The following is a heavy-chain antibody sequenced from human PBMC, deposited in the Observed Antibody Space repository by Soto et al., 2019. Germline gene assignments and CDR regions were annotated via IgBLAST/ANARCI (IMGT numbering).Heavy chain of an antibody. CDR1: GFTFNNYA. Sequence: GGSLRLSCAASGFTFNNYAMNWVRQAPGKGLEWVATISATGGSTYYADSVKGRFTVSRDNSKNTLYLQMNGLRVEDTAVYYCARDRLAGNFDYWGQGTQVTVSS. V-gene: IGHV3-23*01. CDR2: ISATGGST. J-gene: IGHJ4*02. CDR3: ARDRLAGNFDY.